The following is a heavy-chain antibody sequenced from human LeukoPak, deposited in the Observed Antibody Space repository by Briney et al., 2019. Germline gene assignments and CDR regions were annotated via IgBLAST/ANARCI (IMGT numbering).Heavy chain of an antibody. J-gene: IGHJ4*02. D-gene: IGHD3-10*01. CDR3: ATYGSGSYYYFDY. CDR2: IYYSGST. V-gene: IGHV4-59*08. Sequence: PSETLSLTCTVSGGSISSYYWSWIRQPPGKGLEWIGYIYYSGSTNYNPFLKSRVTISVDTSKNQFSLKLSSVTAADTAVYYCATYGSGSYYYFDYWGQGTLVTVSS. CDR1: GGSISSYY.